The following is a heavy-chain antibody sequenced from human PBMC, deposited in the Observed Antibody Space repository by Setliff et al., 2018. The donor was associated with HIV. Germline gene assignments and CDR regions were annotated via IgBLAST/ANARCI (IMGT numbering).Heavy chain of an antibody. CDR2: IHSSGST. D-gene: IGHD2-21*02. CDR3: ATLDHSGGNFLAY. CDR1: GGFVNDFY. Sequence: SETLSLTCTVSGGFVNDFYCNWIRQPPGKGLEWIGYIHSSGSTIYNPSLKSRITVSLDTSKEQFSLELSSATAADTAVYYCATLDHSGGNFLAYWGQGSLVTVSS. J-gene: IGHJ4*02. V-gene: IGHV4-4*09.